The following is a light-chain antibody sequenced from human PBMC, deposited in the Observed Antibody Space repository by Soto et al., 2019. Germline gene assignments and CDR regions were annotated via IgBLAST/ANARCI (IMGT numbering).Light chain of an antibody. Sequence: IQMSQSPSSLFASVGARVTVTCEASQDIKNYLNWYQQKSGKAPKLMIYDASTLQSGVPSRFSGSGAGTDFTLTISSLQPEVFATYYCQQLKSYPITFGQGTRLEI. V-gene: IGKV1-9*01. J-gene: IGKJ5*01. CDR2: DAS. CDR3: QQLKSYPIT. CDR1: QDIKNY.